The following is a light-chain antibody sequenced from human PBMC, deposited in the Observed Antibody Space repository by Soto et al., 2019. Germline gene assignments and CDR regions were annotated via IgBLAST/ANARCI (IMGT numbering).Light chain of an antibody. Sequence: EIVMTQSPATLSASPGERATLSCRASQNISDHVAWYQQKPGQAPRLLIYGASTRATGIPARFSGGGSGTEFTLTISSLQSEDFAVYYCQQYNNWPPHTFGQGTKLEIK. J-gene: IGKJ2*01. V-gene: IGKV3-15*01. CDR2: GAS. CDR3: QQYNNWPPHT. CDR1: QNISDH.